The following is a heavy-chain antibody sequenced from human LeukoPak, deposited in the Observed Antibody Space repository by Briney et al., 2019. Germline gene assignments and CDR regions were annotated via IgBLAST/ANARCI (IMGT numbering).Heavy chain of an antibody. J-gene: IGHJ4*02. Sequence: GASVKVSCKASGYTFTSYGISWVRQAPGQGLEWMGWISADNGKTNYAQKLQGRVTMTTDTSTTTAYMELRSLRSDDTGVYYCARAMCSSTICHGRNDYWGQGTLVTVSS. CDR2: ISADNGKT. V-gene: IGHV1-18*04. CDR3: ARAMCSSTICHGRNDY. CDR1: GYTFTSYG. D-gene: IGHD2-2*01.